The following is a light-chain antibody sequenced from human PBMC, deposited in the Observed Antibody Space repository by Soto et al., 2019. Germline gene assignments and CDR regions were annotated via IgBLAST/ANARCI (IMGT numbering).Light chain of an antibody. J-gene: IGLJ1*01. Sequence: QSALTQPASVSGSPGQSITISCTGTSSDVGGYNYVSWYQQHPGRAPKLMIYDVSNRPSGVSNRFSGSKSGNTASLTISGLQAEDEADYYCSPYTSSSPLNVFGTGTRSPS. V-gene: IGLV2-14*01. CDR2: DVS. CDR3: SPYTSSSPLNV. CDR1: SSDVGGYNY.